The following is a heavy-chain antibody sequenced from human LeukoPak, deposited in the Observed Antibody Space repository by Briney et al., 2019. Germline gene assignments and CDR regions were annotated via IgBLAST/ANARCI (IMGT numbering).Heavy chain of an antibody. J-gene: IGHJ4*02. Sequence: ASVKVSCKASGYTFTGYYMHWVRQAPGQGLEWMGWINPNSGGTNYAQKFQGRVTMTRDTSISTAYMELSRLRSDDTAVYYCARGNVLKQWLVENTYYFDYWGQGTLVTVSS. D-gene: IGHD6-19*01. V-gene: IGHV1-2*02. CDR1: GYTFTGYY. CDR3: ARGNVLKQWLVENTYYFDY. CDR2: INPNSGGT.